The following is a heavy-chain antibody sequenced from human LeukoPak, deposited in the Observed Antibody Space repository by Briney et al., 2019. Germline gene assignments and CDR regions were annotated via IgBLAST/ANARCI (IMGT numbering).Heavy chain of an antibody. CDR3: AREGGWYSDAFDI. CDR1: GGSISSYY. D-gene: IGHD6-19*01. CDR2: IYYSGST. J-gene: IGHJ3*02. Sequence: SETLSLTCTVSGGSISSYYWSWIRQPPGQGLEWIGYIYYSGSTNYNPSLKSRVTISVDTSKNQFSLKLSSVTAADTAVYYCAREGGWYSDAFDIWGQGTMVTVSS. V-gene: IGHV4-59*01.